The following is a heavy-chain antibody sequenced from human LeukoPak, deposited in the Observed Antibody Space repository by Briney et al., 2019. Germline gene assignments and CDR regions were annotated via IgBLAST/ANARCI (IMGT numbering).Heavy chain of an antibody. Sequence: SVKVSCKASGGTFSSSAISWVRQAPGQGLECMGRIIPIFGTANYAQKFQGRVTITADKFTSTAYMELSSLRSDDTAVYYCAREAPWNYGGNTAEDYWGQGTLVTVSS. V-gene: IGHV1-69*06. CDR2: IIPIFGTA. D-gene: IGHD4-23*01. CDR3: AREAPWNYGGNTAEDY. J-gene: IGHJ4*02. CDR1: GGTFSSSA.